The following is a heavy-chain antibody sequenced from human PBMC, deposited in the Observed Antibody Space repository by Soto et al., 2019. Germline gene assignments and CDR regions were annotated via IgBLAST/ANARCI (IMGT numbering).Heavy chain of an antibody. J-gene: IGHJ4*02. CDR3: ASSHGRDKAMAPDY. D-gene: IGHD5-18*01. Sequence: QVQLVQSGAEVKKPGSSVKVSCKASGGTFSSYAISWVRQAPGQGLEWMGGIIPIVGTANYAQKFQGRVTITADESTRTAYMELSSLRSEDTAVYYCASSHGRDKAMAPDYWGQGTLVTVSS. CDR2: IIPIVGTA. CDR1: GGTFSSYA. V-gene: IGHV1-69*01.